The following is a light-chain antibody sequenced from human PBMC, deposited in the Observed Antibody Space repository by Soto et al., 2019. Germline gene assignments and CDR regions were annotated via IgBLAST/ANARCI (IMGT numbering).Light chain of an antibody. CDR1: SSNIGSNY. CDR2: SNN. J-gene: IGLJ2*01. CDR3: AAWDDSLSGLVV. V-gene: IGLV1-47*02. Sequence: QSVLTQPPSASGTPGQRVTISCSGSSSNIGSNYVYWYQQLPGTAPKLLIYSNNQRPSGVPDRFSGSKSGTSASLAISGLRSEDEADYYCAAWDDSLSGLVVFGGGTKFTVL.